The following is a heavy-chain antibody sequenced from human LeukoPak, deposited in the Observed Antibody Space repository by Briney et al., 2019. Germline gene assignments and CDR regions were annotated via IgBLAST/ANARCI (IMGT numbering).Heavy chain of an antibody. J-gene: IGHJ6*03. V-gene: IGHV3-21*01. Sequence: GGSLRLSCAASGFTFSTYNMNWVRQAPGKGLEWVSSITSSSSYIYYADSVKGRFTISRDNAKNSLYLQMNSLRAEDTAVYYCARDEGCSGGSCYSYKGYYYYYMDVWGKGTTVTVSS. CDR2: ITSSSSYI. CDR1: GFTFSTYN. CDR3: ARDEGCSGGSCYSYKGYYYYYMDV. D-gene: IGHD2-15*01.